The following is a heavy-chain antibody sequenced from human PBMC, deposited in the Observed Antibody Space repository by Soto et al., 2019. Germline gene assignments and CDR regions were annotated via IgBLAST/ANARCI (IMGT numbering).Heavy chain of an antibody. CDR3: AKLYEGVLQYAYYAMDV. CDR1: GFTFSNYG. V-gene: IGHV3-30*18. D-gene: IGHD2-8*01. J-gene: IGHJ6*02. CDR2: ISYDGSNK. Sequence: QVHLVESGGGVVQPGRSPRLSCVASGFTFSNYGMHWLRQAPGKGLEWVAVISYDGSNKYYADSVKGRFTISRDNSKNTLYLQMTSLRTEDTALYYCAKLYEGVLQYAYYAMDVWGQGTTVTVSS.